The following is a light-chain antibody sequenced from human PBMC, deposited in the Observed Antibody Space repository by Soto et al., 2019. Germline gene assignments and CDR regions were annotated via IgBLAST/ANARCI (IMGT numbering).Light chain of an antibody. CDR1: SSDVGAFNY. CDR2: DVT. J-gene: IGLJ1*01. CDR3: SSYTTRNTEV. V-gene: IGLV2-14*03. Sequence: QSALTQPASVSGSPGQSISISCIGTSSDVGAFNYVSWYQHHPGKAPQLMIYDVTSRPSGVSNRFSASKSGNTASLTISGLRAEEEADYYCSSYTTRNTEVFGTGTKLTVL.